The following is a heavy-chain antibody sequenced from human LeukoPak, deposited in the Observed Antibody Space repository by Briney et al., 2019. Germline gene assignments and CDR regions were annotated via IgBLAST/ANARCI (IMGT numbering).Heavy chain of an antibody. J-gene: IGHJ6*02. D-gene: IGHD3-10*01. CDR1: GLTVSSNY. CDR3: ARDLRSYAMAI. CDR2: IYSGGTT. V-gene: IGHV3-53*01. Sequence: TGGSLRLSCAASGLTVSSNYLTWVRQAPGKGLEWVSSIYSGGTTHYADSVKGRFTISRDHSKSTVYLQMNSLRAEDTAVYYCARDLRSYAMAIWGQGITVTVSS.